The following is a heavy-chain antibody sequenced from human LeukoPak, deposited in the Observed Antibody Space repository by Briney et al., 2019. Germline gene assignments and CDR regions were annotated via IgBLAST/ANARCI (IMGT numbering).Heavy chain of an antibody. J-gene: IGHJ6*02. CDR1: GFTFSSYG. Sequence: GGSLRLSCAASGFTFSSYGMHWVRQAPGKGLEWVAVISYDGSNKYYADSVKGRFTISRDNSKNTLYLQMNSLRAEDTAVYYCAKDRTAYYYYGMDVWGQGTTVTVSS. CDR2: ISYDGSNK. V-gene: IGHV3-30*18. CDR3: AKDRTAYYYYGMDV.